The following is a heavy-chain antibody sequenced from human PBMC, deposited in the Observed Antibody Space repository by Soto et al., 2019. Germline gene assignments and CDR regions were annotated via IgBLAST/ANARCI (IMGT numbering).Heavy chain of an antibody. Sequence: SETLSLTCTVSGGSISSYYWSWIRQPPGKGLEWIGDIYYSGSTTYNPSLKSRIIISVDMSTNQFSLKLGSVTAADTAVYYCARSRWENYYDSGTYHRRMGAFDIWGQGTMVTVS. V-gene: IGHV4-59*01. J-gene: IGHJ3*02. D-gene: IGHD3-10*01. CDR3: ARSRWENYYDSGTYHRRMGAFDI. CDR1: GGSISSYY. CDR2: IYYSGST.